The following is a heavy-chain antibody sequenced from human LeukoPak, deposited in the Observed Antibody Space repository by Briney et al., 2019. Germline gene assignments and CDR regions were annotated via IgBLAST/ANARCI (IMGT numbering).Heavy chain of an antibody. CDR1: GFTFNNYW. CDR3: AKSQTTVTTFLDY. D-gene: IGHD4-17*01. Sequence: GGSLRLSCAASGFTFNNYWMSWVRQAPGRGLEWVANIKQDGSEKYYVGSVRGRFTISRDNAKNSLYLQMNSLRAEDTAVYYCAKSQTTVTTFLDYWGQGTLVTVSS. J-gene: IGHJ4*02. CDR2: IKQDGSEK. V-gene: IGHV3-7*05.